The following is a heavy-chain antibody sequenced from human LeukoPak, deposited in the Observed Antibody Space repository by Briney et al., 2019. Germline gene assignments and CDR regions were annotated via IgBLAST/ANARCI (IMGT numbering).Heavy chain of an antibody. D-gene: IGHD6-25*01. CDR3: AKTARLFEY. V-gene: IGHV4-59*08. Sequence: PSETLSLTCTVSGASITSSYWSWIRQSPGRGLECIGYIANNGDLNYNPSLRSRVTIPMDTPKNQFSLRLTSVTAADTALYFCAKTARLFEYWGQGALVTVSS. CDR2: IANNGDL. CDR1: GASITSSY. J-gene: IGHJ4*02.